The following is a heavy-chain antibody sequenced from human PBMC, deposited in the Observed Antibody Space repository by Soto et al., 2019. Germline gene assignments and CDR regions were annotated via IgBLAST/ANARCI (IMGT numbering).Heavy chain of an antibody. CDR3: AKAEGLPGYYYYYMDV. Sequence: GGSLRLSCAASGFTFSSYAMSWVRQAPGKGLEWVSAISGSGGSTYYADSVKGRFTISRDNSKNTLYLQMNSLRAEDTAVYYCAKAEGLPGYYYYYMDVWGKGTTVTVSS. V-gene: IGHV3-23*01. CDR2: ISGSGGST. CDR1: GFTFSSYA. J-gene: IGHJ6*03. D-gene: IGHD4-17*01.